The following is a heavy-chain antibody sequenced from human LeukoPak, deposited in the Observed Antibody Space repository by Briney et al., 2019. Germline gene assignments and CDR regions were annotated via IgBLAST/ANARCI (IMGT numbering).Heavy chain of an antibody. CDR1: GFTFSSYG. J-gene: IGHJ3*02. CDR2: INPNSGGT. Sequence: PGRSLRLSCAASGFTFSSYGMHWVRQAPGQGLEWMGWINPNSGGTNYQGWVTMTRDTSISTAYMELSRLRSDDTAVYYCAREGDYYDSSGRTDQVAFDIWGQGTMVTVSS. V-gene: IGHV1-2*04. D-gene: IGHD3-22*01. CDR3: AREGDYYDSSGRTDQVAFDI.